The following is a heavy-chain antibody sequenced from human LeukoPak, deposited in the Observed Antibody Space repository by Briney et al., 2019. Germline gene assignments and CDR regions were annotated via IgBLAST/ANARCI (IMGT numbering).Heavy chain of an antibody. Sequence: GASVKVSCKASGYTFTGYYMHWVRQAPGQGLEWMGWINPNSGGTNYAQKFQGRVTMTRDTSISTAYMEVSSLRSEDTAVYYCARVPSGYTLNANYYYYGMDVWGQGTTVTVSS. CDR2: INPNSGGT. V-gene: IGHV1-2*02. J-gene: IGHJ6*02. CDR1: GYTFTGYY. D-gene: IGHD5-12*01. CDR3: ARVPSGYTLNANYYYYGMDV.